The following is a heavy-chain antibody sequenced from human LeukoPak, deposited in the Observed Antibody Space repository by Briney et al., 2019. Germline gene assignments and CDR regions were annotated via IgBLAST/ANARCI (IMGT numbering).Heavy chain of an antibody. D-gene: IGHD3-22*01. J-gene: IGHJ6*02. CDR3: ARDGRVYYDSSGYSPDYYYYGMDV. Sequence: ASVKVSCKASGYTFTSSDFNWVRQATGQGLEWMGWMNPNSGNTGYAQKFQGRVTMTRDTSISTAYMELRSLRSDDTAVYYCARDGRVYYDSSGYSPDYYYYGMDVWGQGTTVTVSS. CDR1: GYTFTSSD. V-gene: IGHV1-8*01. CDR2: MNPNSGNT.